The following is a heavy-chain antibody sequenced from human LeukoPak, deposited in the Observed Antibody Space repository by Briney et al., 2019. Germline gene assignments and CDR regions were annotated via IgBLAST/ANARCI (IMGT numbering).Heavy chain of an antibody. CDR3: AGRRDGYDSDDY. CDR2: ISGAGFST. CDR1: GFTFNNYA. D-gene: IGHD5-24*01. Sequence: GGSLRLSCAASGFTFNNYAMNWVRQAPGRGLEWVSGISGAGFSTWYADSVKGRFTISRDNAKNSLYLQMNSLRAEDTAVYYCAGRRDGYDSDDYWGQGTLVTVSS. V-gene: IGHV3-23*01. J-gene: IGHJ4*02.